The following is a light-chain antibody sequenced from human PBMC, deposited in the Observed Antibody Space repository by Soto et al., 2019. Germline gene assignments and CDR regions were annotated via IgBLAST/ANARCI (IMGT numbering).Light chain of an antibody. CDR2: EVS. CDR1: SSDVGGYNY. J-gene: IGLJ3*02. Sequence: QSALTQPPSASGSPGQSVTISCTGTSSDVGGYNYVSWYQHHPGKAPKVMIYEVSMRPSGVPDRFSGSKSGNMASLTVSGLQAEDEADYYCSSYAGSDAWVFGGGTKLTVL. V-gene: IGLV2-8*01. CDR3: SSYAGSDAWV.